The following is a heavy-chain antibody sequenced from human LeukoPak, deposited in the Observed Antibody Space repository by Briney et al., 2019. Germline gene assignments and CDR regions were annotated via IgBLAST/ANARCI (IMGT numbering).Heavy chain of an antibody. D-gene: IGHD5-24*01. Sequence: GGSLRLSCAASGFTFSSHWMSWVRQGPGKGLEWVSVIYSGGSTYYADSVKGRFTISRDNSKNTLYLQMNSLRAEDTAVYYCARGVLISYKQYYFDYWGQGTLVTVSS. CDR2: IYSGGST. CDR3: ARGVLISYKQYYFDY. CDR1: GFTFSSHW. V-gene: IGHV3-53*01. J-gene: IGHJ4*02.